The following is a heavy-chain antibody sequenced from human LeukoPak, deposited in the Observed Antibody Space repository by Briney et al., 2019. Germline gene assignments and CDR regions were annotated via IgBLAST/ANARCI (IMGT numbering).Heavy chain of an antibody. CDR1: GFTFSRNW. D-gene: IGHD3-10*01. CDR3: ASGSGSYFPGY. CDR2: INIDGRST. V-gene: IGHV3-74*01. J-gene: IGHJ4*02. Sequence: GGSLRVSCAASGFTFSRNWMYWVRQAPGKGLVWVSRINIDGRSTSYADSVKGRFTISRDNAKNTLYLQMNSLRAEDTAVYYCASGSGSYFPGYWGRGTLVTVSS.